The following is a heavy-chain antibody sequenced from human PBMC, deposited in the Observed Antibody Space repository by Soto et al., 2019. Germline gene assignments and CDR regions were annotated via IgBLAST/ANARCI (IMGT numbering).Heavy chain of an antibody. D-gene: IGHD6-19*01. J-gene: IGHJ5*02. V-gene: IGHV1-69*02. Sequence: QVQLVQSGAEVKKPGSSVKVSCKASGGTFSSYTTSWLRQAPGQGLEWMGRIIPILGIANYAQTFQGRVTIPADKATSTAYRELSSLRAEDTAVYYCARRRAVAGRIGNWFDPWGQGTLVTVSS. CDR1: GGTFSSYT. CDR2: IIPILGIA. CDR3: ARRRAVAGRIGNWFDP.